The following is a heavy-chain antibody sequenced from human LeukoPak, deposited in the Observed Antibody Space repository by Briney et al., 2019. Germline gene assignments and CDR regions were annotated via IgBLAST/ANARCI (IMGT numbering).Heavy chain of an antibody. D-gene: IGHD2-2*01. CDR3: AKTFQLPIPQDYYYYYYMDV. CDR1: GASISSGGYY. Sequence: SQTLSLTCTVSGASISSGGYYWSWIRQHPGKGPEWIAYIYYTGNTYYNPSLKSRLTISVDTSKNQFSLKLSSVTAADTAVYYCAKTFQLPIPQDYYYYYYMDVWGKGTTVTVSS. V-gene: IGHV4-31*03. CDR2: IYYTGNT. J-gene: IGHJ6*03.